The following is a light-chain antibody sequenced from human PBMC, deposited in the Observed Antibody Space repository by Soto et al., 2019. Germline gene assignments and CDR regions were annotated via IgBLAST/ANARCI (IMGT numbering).Light chain of an antibody. CDR2: GAY. V-gene: IGKV3-15*01. CDR1: QSVSVK. CDR3: QQYNAWPPA. Sequence: VMTQSPATLSPSPGERAILSCRASQSVSVKLVWYQQRPGQAPLSLIYGAYTRAAGIPARFRGSGSGTEFTLTIASLQSDDFATYYCQQYNAWPPAFGGGTKVDIK. J-gene: IGKJ4*01.